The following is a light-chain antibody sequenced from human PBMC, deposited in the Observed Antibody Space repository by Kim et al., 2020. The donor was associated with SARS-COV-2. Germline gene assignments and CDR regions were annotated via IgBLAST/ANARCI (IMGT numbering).Light chain of an antibody. V-gene: IGKV1-5*03. CDR2: KAS. J-gene: IGKJ1*01. CDR3: QKYRSYSWT. Sequence: ASVGDKVTTTWRERRNIDVWVAWYKQKQGRAPKLLLSKASTLKSGAPSTFSGSGYGTEFTLTTSSLQPDDFATYYCQKYRSYSWTFGQGTKVDIK. CDR1: RNIDVW.